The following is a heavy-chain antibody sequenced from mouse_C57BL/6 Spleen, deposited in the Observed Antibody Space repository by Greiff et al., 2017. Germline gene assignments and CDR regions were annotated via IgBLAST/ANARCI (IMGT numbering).Heavy chain of an antibody. D-gene: IGHD2-4*01. V-gene: IGHV1-69*01. CDR1: GYTFTSYW. CDR2: IDPSDSYT. J-gene: IGHJ4*01. Sequence: QVQLQQPGAELVMPGASVKLSCKASGYTFTSYWMHWVKQRPGQGLEWIGEIDPSDSYTNYNQKFKGKSTLTVDKSSSIAYMQLSSLTSEDSAVYYCARDDYDGGAMDYWGQGTSVTVSS. CDR3: ARDDYDGGAMDY.